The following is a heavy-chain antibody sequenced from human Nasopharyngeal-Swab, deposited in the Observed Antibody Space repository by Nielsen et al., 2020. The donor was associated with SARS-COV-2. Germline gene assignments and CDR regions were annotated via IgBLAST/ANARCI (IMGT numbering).Heavy chain of an antibody. CDR1: GGSISSSSYY. CDR2: IYYSGST. D-gene: IGHD6-6*01. J-gene: IGHJ5*02. Sequence: SETLSLTCTVSGGSISSSSYYWGWIRQPPGKGLEWIGSIYYSGSTYYNPPLKSRVAISVDTSKNQFSLKLSSVTAADTAVYYCARGARVQLVRTGWFDPWGQGTLVTVSS. V-gene: IGHV4-39*01. CDR3: ARGARVQLVRTGWFDP.